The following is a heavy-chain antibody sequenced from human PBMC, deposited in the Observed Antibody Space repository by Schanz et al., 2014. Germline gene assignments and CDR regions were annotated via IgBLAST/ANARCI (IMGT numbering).Heavy chain of an antibody. CDR1: GYTFTSYD. J-gene: IGHJ4*02. Sequence: QVQLVQSGAEVKKPGASVKVSCKASGYTFTSYDINWVRQATGQGLEWMGWINTNSGNTKYSQNFQGRVTMTRNTSTSTAYMELSSLRSEDTAVYYCARALARIIANYYFDYWGQGTLVTVSS. V-gene: IGHV1-8*02. CDR3: ARALARIIANYYFDY. CDR2: INTNSGNT. D-gene: IGHD1-7*01.